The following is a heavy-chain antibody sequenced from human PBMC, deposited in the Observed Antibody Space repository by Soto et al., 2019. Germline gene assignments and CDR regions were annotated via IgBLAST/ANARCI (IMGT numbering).Heavy chain of an antibody. J-gene: IGHJ4*02. CDR3: AKCFRIFGVVINIDY. CDR1: GFTFSSYA. CDR2: ISGSGGST. Sequence: GGSLRLSCAASGFTFSSYAMSWVRQAPGKGLEWVSAISGSGGSTYYADSVKGRFTISRDNSKNTLYLQMNSLRAEDTAVYYCAKCFRIFGVVINIDYWGQGTLVTVSS. V-gene: IGHV3-23*01. D-gene: IGHD3-3*01.